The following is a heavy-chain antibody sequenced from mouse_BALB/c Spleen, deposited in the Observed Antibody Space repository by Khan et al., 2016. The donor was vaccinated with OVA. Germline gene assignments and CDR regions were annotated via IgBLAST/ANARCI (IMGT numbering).Heavy chain of an antibody. D-gene: IGHD1-1*01. CDR2: INPSNGST. V-gene: IGHV1-4*01. CDR1: GYTFTSYS. Sequence: QVQLKQSGAELARPGASVKMSCKAAGYTFTSYSMHWIKQRPGQGLEWIGNINPSNGSTNHNKKFRDKATLTADKSSSTAYMQLSSLTSEDAAVDYCATDFHYRSSRGGLDYWCQGASVTVSS. CDR3: ATDFHYRSSRGGLDY. J-gene: IGHJ4*01.